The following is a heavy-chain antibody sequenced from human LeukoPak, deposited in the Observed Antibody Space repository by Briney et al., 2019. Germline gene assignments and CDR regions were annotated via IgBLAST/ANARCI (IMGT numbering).Heavy chain of an antibody. CDR3: AKSPRAAADYYMDV. CDR1: GFTFSNYA. J-gene: IGHJ6*03. V-gene: IGHV3-23*01. D-gene: IGHD2-15*01. CDR2: ISGSGGST. Sequence: GGTLRLSCAASGFTFSNYAMSWVRQAPRKGLEWVSGISGSGGSTYYADSVKGRFTISRDNSKNTLYLQMNSLRAEDTAVYYCAKSPRAAADYYMDVWGKGTTVTISS.